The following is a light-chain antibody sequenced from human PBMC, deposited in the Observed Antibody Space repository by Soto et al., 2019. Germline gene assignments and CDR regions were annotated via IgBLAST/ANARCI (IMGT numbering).Light chain of an antibody. CDR2: AAS. J-gene: IGKJ4*01. V-gene: IGKV1-39*01. CDR1: QSISNY. CDR3: QLSYGTPLT. Sequence: DMEMTQSPSSLSASVGDRVTITCRASQSISNYLKWYQHKPGKVPKLLIYAASSLQSGVPTRFSGSGSGTDFTLTINSLPPEDFATYYCQLSYGTPLTFGGGTKIEIK.